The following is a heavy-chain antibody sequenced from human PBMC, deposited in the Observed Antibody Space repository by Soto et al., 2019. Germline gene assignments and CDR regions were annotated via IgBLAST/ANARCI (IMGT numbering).Heavy chain of an antibody. Sequence: QVQLQESGPGLVKPSQTLSLTCTVSGGSISSGGYYWSWIRQHPGKGLGWSGYIYYSGSPYYNPSLNSRVTRQVDTSKNRFSRKLSSVTAADTAGYYGARDQAHRVGGTFRAAFDIWGQGTMVTVSS. CDR1: GGSISSGGYY. CDR2: IYYSGSP. V-gene: IGHV4-31*03. D-gene: IGHD3-10*01. CDR3: ARDQAHRVGGTFRAAFDI. J-gene: IGHJ3*02.